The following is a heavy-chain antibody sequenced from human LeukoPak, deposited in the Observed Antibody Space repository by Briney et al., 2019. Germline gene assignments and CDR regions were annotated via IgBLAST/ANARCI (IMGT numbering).Heavy chain of an antibody. V-gene: IGHV4-34*01. CDR3: ARGRRYAKFYYFDY. J-gene: IGHJ4*02. CDR2: INHSGST. D-gene: IGHD5-12*01. CDR1: GGSFSGYH. Sequence: SETLSLTCAVYGGSFSGYHWSWIRQPPGKGLEWIGEINHSGSTNYNPSLKSRVTISVDTSKNQFSLKLSSVTAADTAVYYCARGRRYAKFYYFDYWGQGTLVTVSS.